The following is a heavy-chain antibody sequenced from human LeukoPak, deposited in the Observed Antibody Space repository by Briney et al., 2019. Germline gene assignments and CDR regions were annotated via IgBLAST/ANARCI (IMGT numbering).Heavy chain of an antibody. CDR2: ISSSGSYI. CDR3: ARDRDRYDSSGYHH. V-gene: IGHV3-21*01. Sequence: GGSLRLSCAASGFTFSSYSMNWVRQAPGKGLEWVSSISSSGSYIYYADSVKGRFTISRDNAKNSLYLQMNSLRAEDTAVYYCARDRDRYDSSGYHHWGQGTLVTVSS. J-gene: IGHJ5*02. D-gene: IGHD3-22*01. CDR1: GFTFSSYS.